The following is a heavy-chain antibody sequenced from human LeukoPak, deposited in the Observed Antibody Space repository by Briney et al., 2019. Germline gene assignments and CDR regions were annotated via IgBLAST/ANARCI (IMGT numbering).Heavy chain of an antibody. CDR3: ARDRYYGSGIYDY. CDR1: GFTFSSYE. J-gene: IGHJ4*02. CDR2: ISSSGSTI. V-gene: IGHV3-48*03. Sequence: GGSLRLSCAASGFTFSSYEMNWVRQAPGKGLEWVSYISSSGSTIYYADSVRGRFTISRDDAKNSLYLQVNSLRAEDTAVYYCARDRYYGSGIYDYWGQGTLVTVSS. D-gene: IGHD3-10*01.